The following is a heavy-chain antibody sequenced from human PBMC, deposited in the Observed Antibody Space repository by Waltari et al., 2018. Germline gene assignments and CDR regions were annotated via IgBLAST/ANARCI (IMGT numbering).Heavy chain of an antibody. J-gene: IGHJ4*02. Sequence: EVQLVESGGGLVQPGGSLRLSCAASGFTFSYHWMTWVRQAPGKGLEWVANIKEDGGAKYYVDSVKGRFTISRDNAKNSLYLQMNSLRAEDTAVYYCARLYMAAFDYWDEGTLVTVSS. CDR1: GFTFSYHW. CDR2: IKEDGGAK. CDR3: ARLYMAAFDY. V-gene: IGHV3-7*01. D-gene: IGHD1-20*01.